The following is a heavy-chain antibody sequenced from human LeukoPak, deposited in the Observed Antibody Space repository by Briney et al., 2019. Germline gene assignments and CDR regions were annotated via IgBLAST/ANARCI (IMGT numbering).Heavy chain of an antibody. V-gene: IGHV3-48*01. CDR1: GFTFSTSS. Sequence: PGGSLRLSCAASGFTFSTSSMNWVRQAPGKGLEWISYISSGSGTIYYADSVKGRFTISKDTAKNSLSLQMNSLRVEDTAVYYCAKGPNTSPFEYRGQGTLVTVSS. J-gene: IGHJ4*02. CDR3: AKGPNTSPFEY. CDR2: ISSGSGTI. D-gene: IGHD2-2*01.